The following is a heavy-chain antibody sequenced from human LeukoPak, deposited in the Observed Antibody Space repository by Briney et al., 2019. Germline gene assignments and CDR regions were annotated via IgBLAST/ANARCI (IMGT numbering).Heavy chain of an antibody. V-gene: IGHV1-2*04. CDR3: ARGIYDSSGYYYFGY. D-gene: IGHD3-22*01. Sequence: ASVKVSCKASGYTFTGYYMHWVRQAPGQGLEWMGWINPNSGGTNYAQKFQGWVTMTGDTSISTAYMELSRLRSDDTAVYYCARGIYDSSGYYYFGYWGQGTLVTVSS. J-gene: IGHJ4*02. CDR1: GYTFTGYY. CDR2: INPNSGGT.